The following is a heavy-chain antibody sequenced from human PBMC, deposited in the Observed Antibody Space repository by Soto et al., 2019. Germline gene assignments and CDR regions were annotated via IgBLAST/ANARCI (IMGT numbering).Heavy chain of an antibody. V-gene: IGHV1-69*13. J-gene: IGHJ5*02. CDR1: GGTFSTYA. D-gene: IGHD6-19*01. CDR3: ARDPTGIAVAGTYNWFDP. Sequence: ASVKVSCKASGGTFSTYAISWVRQAPGQGLEWMGGIIPIFGTANYAQKFQGRVTITADESTSTAYMELSSLRSEDTAVYYCARDPTGIAVAGTYNWFDPWGQGTLVTVSS. CDR2: IIPIFGTA.